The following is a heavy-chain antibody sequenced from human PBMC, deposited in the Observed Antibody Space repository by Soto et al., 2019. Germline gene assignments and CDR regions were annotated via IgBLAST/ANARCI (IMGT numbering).Heavy chain of an antibody. CDR2: ISAYNGNT. Sequence: ASVKVSCKASGYTFTSYDISWVRQAPGQGLEWMGWISAYNGNTNYAQKLQGRVTMTTDTSTSTAYMELRSLRSDDTAVYYCARESSYDSSGYYFSWFDYWGQGTLVTVSS. V-gene: IGHV1-18*01. J-gene: IGHJ4*02. CDR1: GYTFTSYD. CDR3: ARESSYDSSGYYFSWFDY. D-gene: IGHD3-22*01.